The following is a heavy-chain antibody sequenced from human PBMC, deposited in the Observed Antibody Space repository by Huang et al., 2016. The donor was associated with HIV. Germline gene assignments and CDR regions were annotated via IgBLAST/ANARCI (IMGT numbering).Heavy chain of an antibody. V-gene: IGHV1-69*13. Sequence: QVHLVQSGAEVKKPGSSVRVSCTASGGSFKLSGISWVRQAHVQGLVWLGGTLPRFGRANYGQKLGDRVTISARESTTTVYMDLTSLRPEDTAVYYCASGASYEIWTPYYSGLHYSMDVWGEGTTVTVSS. D-gene: IGHD3-9*01. J-gene: IGHJ6*03. CDR2: TLPRFGRA. CDR1: GGSFKLSG. CDR3: ASGASYEIWTPYYSGLHYSMDV.